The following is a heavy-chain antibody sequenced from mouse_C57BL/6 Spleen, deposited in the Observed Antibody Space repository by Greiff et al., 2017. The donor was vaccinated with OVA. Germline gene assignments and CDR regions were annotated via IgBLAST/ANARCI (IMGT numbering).Heavy chain of an antibody. CDR1: GYTFTSYW. V-gene: IGHV1-69*01. J-gene: IGHJ4*01. CDR2: IDPSDSYT. CDR3: ARGKDYYGSSLLYAMDY. Sequence: QVQLKQPGAELVMPGASVKLSCKASGYTFTSYWVHWVKQRPGQGLEWIGEIDPSDSYTNYNQKFKGKSTLTVDKSSSTAYMQLSSRTSEDSAVYYCARGKDYYGSSLLYAMDYWGQGTSVTVSS. D-gene: IGHD1-1*01.